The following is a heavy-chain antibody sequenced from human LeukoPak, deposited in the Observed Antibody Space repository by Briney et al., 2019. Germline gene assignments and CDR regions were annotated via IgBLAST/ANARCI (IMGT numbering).Heavy chain of an antibody. V-gene: IGHV4-34*01. D-gene: IGHD6-19*01. CDR3: ARDDSGWCFY. Sequence: SETLSLTCAVYGGSFSGYYWSWIRQPPGKGLEWIGSTYYSGTTYYNPSLKSRVTISADMSKNQFSLKLSSVTAADTAVYYCARDDSGWCFYWGQGTLVTVSS. J-gene: IGHJ4*01. CDR1: GGSFSGYY. CDR2: TYYSGTT.